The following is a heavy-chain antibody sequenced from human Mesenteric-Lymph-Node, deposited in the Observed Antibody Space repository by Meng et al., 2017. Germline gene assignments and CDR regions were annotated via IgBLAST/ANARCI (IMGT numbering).Heavy chain of an antibody. CDR1: GDSFNSPDYY. J-gene: IGHJ4*02. CDR3: ARVGQWLPIDY. CDR2: IYYSGST. V-gene: IGHV4-30-4*01. D-gene: IGHD6-19*01. Sequence: QVQLQESGPGMVKPSQTLSLTCTVSGDSFNSPDYYWSWIRQPPEKGLEWIGYIYYSGSTYYNPSLKSRVVISVDRSKNQFSLNLSSVTAADTAVYYCARVGQWLPIDYWGQGTLVTVSS.